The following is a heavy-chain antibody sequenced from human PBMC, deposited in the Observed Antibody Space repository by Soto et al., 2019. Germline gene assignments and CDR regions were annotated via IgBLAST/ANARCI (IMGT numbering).Heavy chain of an antibody. D-gene: IGHD3-3*01. Sequence: EVQLVESGGGLVKPGGSLRLSCAASGFTFSSYSMNWVRQAPGKGLEWVSSISSSSSYIYYADSVKGRFTISRDNAKNSLYLQMNSLRAEDTAVYYCARSWNYYYYYGMDVWGQGTTVRLL. CDR3: ARSWNYYYYYGMDV. V-gene: IGHV3-21*01. CDR2: ISSSSSYI. J-gene: IGHJ6*02. CDR1: GFTFSSYS.